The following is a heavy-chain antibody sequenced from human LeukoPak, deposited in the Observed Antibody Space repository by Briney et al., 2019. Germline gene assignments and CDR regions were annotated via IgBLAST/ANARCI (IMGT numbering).Heavy chain of an antibody. V-gene: IGHV4-30-2*01. CDR2: IYHSGST. D-gene: IGHD4-17*01. CDR1: GGSISSGGYS. Sequence: SETLSLTCAVSGGSISSGGYSWSWIRQPPGKGLEWIGYIYHSGSTYYNPSLKSRVTISVDRSKNQFSLKLSSVTAADTAVYYCARGMTTVIIFDYWGQGTLVTVSS. CDR3: ARGMTTVIIFDY. J-gene: IGHJ4*02.